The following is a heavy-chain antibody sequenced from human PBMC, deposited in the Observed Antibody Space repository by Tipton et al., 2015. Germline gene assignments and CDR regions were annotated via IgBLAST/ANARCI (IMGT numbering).Heavy chain of an antibody. CDR2: ISSSGSPI. CDR1: GFIFSDYS. J-gene: IGHJ4*02. D-gene: IGHD6-19*01. V-gene: IGHV3-48*01. Sequence: SLRLSCAASGFIFSDYSVNWVRQAPGKGLEWVSCISSSGSPIYYADSVKGRFTISRDNAKNSLYLQMNSLRAEDTAVYYCARGQWLVNYWGQGTLVTVSS. CDR3: ARGQWLVNY.